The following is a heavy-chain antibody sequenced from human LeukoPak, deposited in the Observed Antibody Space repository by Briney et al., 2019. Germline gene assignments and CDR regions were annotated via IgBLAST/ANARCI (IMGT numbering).Heavy chain of an antibody. J-gene: IGHJ5*02. Sequence: GASLKISLKGAGSTVTSYGIGWVRPLPGKGLEWMGIIYPGESDTRYSPSFQGHVTISADKSISTAYLQWSSPEASDTAMYYCARRRVPIYPPAAKDNWFDPWGQGPLVTVSS. CDR3: ARRRVPIYPPAAKDNWFDP. CDR2: IYPGESDT. V-gene: IGHV5-51*01. D-gene: IGHD2-2*01. CDR1: GSTVTSYG.